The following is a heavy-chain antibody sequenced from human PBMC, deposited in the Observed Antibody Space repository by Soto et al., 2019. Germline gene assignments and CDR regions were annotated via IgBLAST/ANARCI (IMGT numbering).Heavy chain of an antibody. Sequence: GGSLRLSCAASGFTFSSYGMHWVRQAPGKGLEWVAVIWYDGTNKYYADSVKGRFTISRDNSKNTLYLQMNSLRAEDTAVYYCARVFGLRDAFDIWGQGTMVTVSS. D-gene: IGHD5-12*01. CDR2: IWYDGTNK. CDR1: GFTFSSYG. J-gene: IGHJ3*02. V-gene: IGHV3-33*01. CDR3: ARVFGLRDAFDI.